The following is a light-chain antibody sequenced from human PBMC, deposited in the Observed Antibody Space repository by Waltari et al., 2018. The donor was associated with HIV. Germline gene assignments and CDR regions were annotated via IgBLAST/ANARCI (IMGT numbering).Light chain of an antibody. CDR3: SSHTSSSTQV. Sequence: QSALPQPASVSGSPGQSLTISCTGTSSAVGGYNYVSWYQQHPGKAPKLMIDEVSNRPSGVSNRFSGSKSGNTASLTISGLQAEDEADYYCSSHTSSSTQVFGGGTKVTVL. CDR1: SSAVGGYNY. CDR2: EVS. J-gene: IGLJ3*02. V-gene: IGLV2-14*03.